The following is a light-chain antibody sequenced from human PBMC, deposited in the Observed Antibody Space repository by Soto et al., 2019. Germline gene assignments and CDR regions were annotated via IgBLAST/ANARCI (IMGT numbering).Light chain of an antibody. CDR3: ASYTIKTTYV. V-gene: IGLV2-14*01. CDR2: EVS. CDR1: NVDVGGYNY. Sequence: QSVLTQPASVSGSPGQSITISCTGTNVDVGGYNYVSWYQHHPGKAPKLLIFEVSNRPSGVSHRFSGSKSGNTASLTISGLQSGDEAHYYCASYTIKTTYVFGTGTQLTVL. J-gene: IGLJ1*01.